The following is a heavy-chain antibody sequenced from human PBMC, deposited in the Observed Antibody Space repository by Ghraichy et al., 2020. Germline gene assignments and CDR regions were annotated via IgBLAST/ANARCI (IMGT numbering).Heavy chain of an antibody. Sequence: RGSLRLSCAASGFTFSSYSMNWVRQAPGKGLEWVSSIISSSSYIYYADSVKGRFTISRDNAKNSLYLQMNSLRAEDTAVYYCARVYSSGWPYPDYWGQGTLVTVSS. V-gene: IGHV3-21*01. D-gene: IGHD6-19*01. CDR1: GFTFSSYS. CDR3: ARVYSSGWPYPDY. CDR2: IISSSSYI. J-gene: IGHJ4*02.